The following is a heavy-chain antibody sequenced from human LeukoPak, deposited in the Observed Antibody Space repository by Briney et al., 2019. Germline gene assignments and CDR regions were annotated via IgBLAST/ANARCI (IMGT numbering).Heavy chain of an antibody. CDR2: IYYSGST. CDR1: GGSISSYY. CDR3: ATYYDILTGYYIGDAFDI. D-gene: IGHD3-9*01. V-gene: IGHV4-59*08. Sequence: SETLSLTCTVSGGSISSYYWSWIRQPPGKGLEWIGYIYYSGSTNYNPSLKSRVTISVDTSKNQFSLKLSFVTAADTAVYYCATYYDILTGYYIGDAFDIWGQGTMVTVSS. J-gene: IGHJ3*02.